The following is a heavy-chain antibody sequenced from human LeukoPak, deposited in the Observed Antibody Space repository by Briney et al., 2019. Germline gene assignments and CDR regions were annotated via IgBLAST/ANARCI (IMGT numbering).Heavy chain of an antibody. CDR3: AKDSSSWYPEYFQH. CDR1: GFTFSTYA. V-gene: IGHV3-23*01. J-gene: IGHJ1*01. CDR2: ISGSGGST. D-gene: IGHD6-13*01. Sequence: PGGSLRLSCAASGFTFSTYAMYWVRQAPGKGLEWVSSISGSGGSTYYADSVKGRFTISRDNSKNTLYLQMNSLRAEDTALYYCAKDSSSWYPEYFQHWGQGTLVTVSS.